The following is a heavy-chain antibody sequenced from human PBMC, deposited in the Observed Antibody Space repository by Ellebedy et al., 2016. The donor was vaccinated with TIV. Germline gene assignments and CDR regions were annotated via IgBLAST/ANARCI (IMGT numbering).Heavy chain of an antibody. J-gene: IGHJ3*02. V-gene: IGHV4-59*06. D-gene: IGHD5-24*01. CDR2: IYYSGST. Sequence: MPGGSLRLSCTVSGGSISSYYWSWIRQAPGKGLEWIGYIYYSGSTYYNPSLKSRVTISVDTSKNQFSLKLSSVTAADTAVYYCARDRVVAAFDIWGQGTMVTVSS. CDR1: GGSISSYY. CDR3: ARDRVVAAFDI.